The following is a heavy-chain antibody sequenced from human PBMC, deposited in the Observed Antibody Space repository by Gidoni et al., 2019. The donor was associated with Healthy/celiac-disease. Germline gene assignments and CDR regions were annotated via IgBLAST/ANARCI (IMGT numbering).Heavy chain of an antibody. V-gene: IGHV2-70*15. Sequence: QVTLRESGPALVKPTQTLTLTCTFSGFSLSTSAMCVSWIRQPPGKALEWLARIDWDDDKYYSTSLKTRLTISKDTSKNQVVLTMTNMDPVDTATYYCARILYYYGSGSSPYYYYDYYMDVWGKGTTVTVSS. CDR2: IDWDDDK. D-gene: IGHD3-10*01. J-gene: IGHJ6*03. CDR3: ARILYYYGSGSSPYYYYDYYMDV. CDR1: GFSLSTSAMC.